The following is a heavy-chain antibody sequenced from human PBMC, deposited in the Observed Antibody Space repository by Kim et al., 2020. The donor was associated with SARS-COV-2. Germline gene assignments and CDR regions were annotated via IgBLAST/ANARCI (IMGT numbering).Heavy chain of an antibody. CDR1: GFTFSSYA. CDR2: ISGSGGST. CDR3: AKDKGGMVRGVIISVVWYFDL. V-gene: IGHV3-23*01. J-gene: IGHJ2*01. D-gene: IGHD3-10*01. Sequence: GGSLRLSCAASGFTFSSYAMSWVRQAPGKGLEWVSAISGSGGSTYYADSVKGRFTISRDNSKNTLYLQMNSLRAEDTAVYYCAKDKGGMVRGVIISVVWYFDLWGRGTLVTVSS.